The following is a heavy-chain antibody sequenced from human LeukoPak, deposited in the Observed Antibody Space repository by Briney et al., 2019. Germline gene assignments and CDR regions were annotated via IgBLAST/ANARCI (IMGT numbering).Heavy chain of an antibody. Sequence: GGSLRLSCAASGFTFSSYAMSWVRQAPGKGLEWVSAITGSGGSTYYADSVKGRFTITRDNSKNTLYLQMNSLRAEDTAVYYCAKANVKYCSGGSCFDAFDIWGQGTMVTVSS. CDR1: GFTFSSYA. CDR2: ITGSGGST. D-gene: IGHD2-15*01. J-gene: IGHJ3*02. CDR3: AKANVKYCSGGSCFDAFDI. V-gene: IGHV3-23*01.